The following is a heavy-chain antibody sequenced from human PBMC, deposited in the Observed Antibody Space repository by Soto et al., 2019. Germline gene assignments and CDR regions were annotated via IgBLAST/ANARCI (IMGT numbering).Heavy chain of an antibody. J-gene: IGHJ6*02. Sequence: QVQLQESGPGLVKPSETLSLTCTVSGGSISRYYWSWIRQPPGKGLEWIGYMYNTGSTVYNPPFKSRVTISVDTSKNQCSLKLNSVTAADTAVYYCARDLWGYCGTDCYPLDVWGQGTTVTASS. CDR1: GGSISRYY. CDR2: MYNTGST. CDR3: ARDLWGYCGTDCYPLDV. D-gene: IGHD2-21*02. V-gene: IGHV4-59*01.